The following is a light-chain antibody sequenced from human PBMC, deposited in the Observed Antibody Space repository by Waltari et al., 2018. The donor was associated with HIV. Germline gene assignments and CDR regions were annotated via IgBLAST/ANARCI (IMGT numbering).Light chain of an antibody. V-gene: IGLV1-44*01. CDR1: GSDFARNT. CDR3: AIWDGSQNGPV. Sequence: QSVLTQPPSASGTPGQRVTISCSGSGSDFARNTINSYQQLPGAAPKLLIYSNDQRPSRVPDRFSGSKSGTSASLAISGLQSDDETTYYCAIWDGSQNGPVFGGGTKLTVL. CDR2: SND. J-gene: IGLJ2*01.